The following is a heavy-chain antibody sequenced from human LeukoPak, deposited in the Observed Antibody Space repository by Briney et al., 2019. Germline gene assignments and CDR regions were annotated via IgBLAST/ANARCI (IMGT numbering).Heavy chain of an antibody. CDR2: IYYSGST. J-gene: IGHJ5*02. V-gene: IGHV4-31*03. Sequence: PSETLSLTCTVSGGSISSGGYYWSWIRQHPGKGLEWIGYIYYSGSTYYNPSLKSRVAISVDTSKNQFSLKLSSVTAADTAVYYCARAPLQRIHIVATIGRGWFDPWGQGTLVTVSS. CDR3: ARAPLQRIHIVATIGRGWFDP. CDR1: GGSISSGGYY. D-gene: IGHD5-12*01.